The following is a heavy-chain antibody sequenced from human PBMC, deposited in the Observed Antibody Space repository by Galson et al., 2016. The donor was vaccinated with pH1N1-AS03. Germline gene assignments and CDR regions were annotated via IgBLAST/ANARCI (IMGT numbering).Heavy chain of an antibody. CDR3: AKDPIQYGDYVWYFDY. CDR2: ITSRGST. CDR1: GFIFSNYA. J-gene: IGHJ4*02. Sequence: SLRLSCAASGFIFSNYAMSWVRQAPGKGLEWVSAITSRGSTYYADSVKGRFTISRANSKNTLYLQMNSLRAEDTAVYYCAKDPIQYGDYVWYFDYWGQGTLVTVSS. D-gene: IGHD4-17*01. V-gene: IGHV3-23*01.